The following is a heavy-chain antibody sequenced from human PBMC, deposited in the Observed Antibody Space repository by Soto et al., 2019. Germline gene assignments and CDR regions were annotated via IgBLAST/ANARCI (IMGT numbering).Heavy chain of an antibody. Sequence: QVQLVQSGAEVTKPGASVKVSCKASGYTFTSYAMHWVRQAPGQRLEWMGWINAGNGNTKSSQNFQGRVTITRHTSESTAYMELSRLRSEDTPVYYCSRWFGELLYPPLDYSGQGNLVTVSS. CDR3: SRWFGELLYPPLDY. J-gene: IGHJ4*02. D-gene: IGHD3-10*01. V-gene: IGHV1-3*01. CDR1: GYTFTSYA. CDR2: INAGNGNT.